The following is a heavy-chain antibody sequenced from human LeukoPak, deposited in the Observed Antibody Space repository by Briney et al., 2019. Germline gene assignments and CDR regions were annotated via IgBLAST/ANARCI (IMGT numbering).Heavy chain of an antibody. V-gene: IGHV3-30*02. D-gene: IGHD2-2*01. J-gene: IGHJ4*02. CDR2: IRYDGSNK. CDR3: AKDAGDYIVVVPAATFDY. Sequence: GGSLRLSCAASGFTFSSYGMHWVRQAPGKGLEWVAFIRYDGSNKYYADSVKGRFTISRDNSKNTLYLQMNSLRAEDTAVYYCAKDAGDYIVVVPAATFDYWGQGTLVTVSS. CDR1: GFTFSSYG.